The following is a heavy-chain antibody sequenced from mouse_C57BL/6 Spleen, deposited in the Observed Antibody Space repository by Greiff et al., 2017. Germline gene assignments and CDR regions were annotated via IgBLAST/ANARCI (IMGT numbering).Heavy chain of an antibody. CDR2: ISSGGSYT. D-gene: IGHD1-1*01. V-gene: IGHV5-6*01. Sequence: EVQRVESGGDLVKPGGSLKLSCAASGFTFSSYGMSWVRQTPDKRLEWVATISSGGSYTYYPDSVKGRFTIARDTAKNTLYLQMSSLKSEDTAMYYCARDGSSPYWYFDVWGTGTTVTVSS. CDR1: GFTFSSYG. CDR3: ARDGSSPYWYFDV. J-gene: IGHJ1*03.